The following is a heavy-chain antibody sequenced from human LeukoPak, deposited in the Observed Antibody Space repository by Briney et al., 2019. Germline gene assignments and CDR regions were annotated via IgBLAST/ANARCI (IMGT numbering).Heavy chain of an antibody. V-gene: IGHV3-23*01. CDR1: GFTVSSNY. J-gene: IGHJ4*02. CDR3: AKNGHGSGSYYPRTKYYFDY. D-gene: IGHD3-10*01. CDR2: ISTSGGST. Sequence: PGGSLRLSCAASGFTVSSNYMSWVRQAPGKGLEWVATISTSGGSTYYADFVKGRFTTSRDNSKNTLYLQMNSLRAEDTAVYYCAKNGHGSGSYYPRTKYYFDYWGQGTLVTVSS.